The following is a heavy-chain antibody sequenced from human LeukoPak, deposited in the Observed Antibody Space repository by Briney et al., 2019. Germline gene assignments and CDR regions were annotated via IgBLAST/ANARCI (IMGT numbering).Heavy chain of an antibody. CDR1: GYTFTGYY. CDR3: ARDRLYYYGSGSSHYYYYMDV. D-gene: IGHD3-10*01. J-gene: IGHJ6*03. Sequence: ASVKVSCNASGYTFTGYYMHWVRQAPGQGLEWMGWINPNSGGTNYAQKFQGRVTIHRDTSISTAYMELSRLRSDDTAVYYCARDRLYYYGSGSSHYYYYMDVWGKGTTVTISS. CDR2: INPNSGGT. V-gene: IGHV1-2*02.